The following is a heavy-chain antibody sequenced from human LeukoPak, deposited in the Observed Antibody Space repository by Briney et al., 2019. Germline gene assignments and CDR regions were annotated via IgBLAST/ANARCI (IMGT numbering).Heavy chain of an antibody. CDR2: IYYSGST. Sequence: PSETLSLTCTVSGGSISSYYWSWIRQPPGKGLEWIGYIYYSGSTNHNPSLKSRVTISVDTSKNQFSLKLSSVTAADTAVYYCARHEGKQLVFDYWGQGTLVTVSS. CDR3: ARHEGKQLVFDY. D-gene: IGHD6-6*01. J-gene: IGHJ4*02. V-gene: IGHV4-59*08. CDR1: GGSISSYY.